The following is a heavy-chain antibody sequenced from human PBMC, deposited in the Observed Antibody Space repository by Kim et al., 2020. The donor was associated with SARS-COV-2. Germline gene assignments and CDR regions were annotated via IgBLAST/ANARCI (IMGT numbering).Heavy chain of an antibody. J-gene: IGHJ5*02. CDR1: GGSFSGYY. CDR3: ARGGVGHRHWFDP. CDR2: INHSGST. V-gene: IGHV4-34*01. D-gene: IGHD1-26*01. Sequence: SETLSLTCAVYGGSFSGYYWSWIRQPPGKGLEWIGEINHSGSTNYNPSLKSRVTISVDTSKNQFSLKLSSVTAADTAVYYCARGGVGHRHWFDPWGQGTL.